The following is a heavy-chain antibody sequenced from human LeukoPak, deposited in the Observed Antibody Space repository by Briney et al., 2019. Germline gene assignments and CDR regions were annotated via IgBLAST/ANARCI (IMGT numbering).Heavy chain of an antibody. CDR2: INRDGSER. Sequence: GGSLRLSCEASGFTFSNYWMTWVRQAPGKGLEWVANINRDGSERYYVDSVKGRFTISRDDAKSSLYLQMNGLRAEDTAVYYCARRNAMDVWGQGTTVIVFS. V-gene: IGHV3-7*03. CDR1: GFTFSNYW. J-gene: IGHJ6*02. CDR3: ARRNAMDV.